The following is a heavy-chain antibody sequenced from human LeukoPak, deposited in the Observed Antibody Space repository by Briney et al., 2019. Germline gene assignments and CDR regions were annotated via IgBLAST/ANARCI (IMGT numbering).Heavy chain of an antibody. D-gene: IGHD1-26*01. J-gene: IGHJ6*02. CDR1: GGSIS. CDR3: AKDMGPPGSYYYYGMDV. CDR2: ISYDGSNK. V-gene: IGHV3-30*18. Sequence: LSLTCTVSGGSISSGGYYWMHWVRQAPGKGLEWVAVISYDGSNKYYADSVKGRFTISRDNSKNTLYLQMNSLRAEDTAVYYCAKDMGPPGSYYYYGMDVWGQGTTVTVSS.